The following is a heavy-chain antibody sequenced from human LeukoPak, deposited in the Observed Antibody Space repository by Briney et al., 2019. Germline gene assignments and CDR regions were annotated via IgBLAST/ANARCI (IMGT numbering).Heavy chain of an antibody. CDR3: ARHQSLVLNYCGP. V-gene: IGHV5-10-1*01. Sequence: GESLRISCKGSGYSFTSYWISWVRQMPGKGLEWMGRIDPSDSYTNYSPSFQGHVTISADKSISTAYLQWSSLKASGTAMYYCARHQSLVLNYCGPWGQGTLVTVSS. D-gene: IGHD3-10*01. CDR1: GYSFTSYW. J-gene: IGHJ5*02. CDR2: IDPSDSYT.